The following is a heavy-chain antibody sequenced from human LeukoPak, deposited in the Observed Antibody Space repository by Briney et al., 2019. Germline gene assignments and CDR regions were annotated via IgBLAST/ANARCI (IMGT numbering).Heavy chain of an antibody. Sequence: GASVKVSCKASGYTFTGYYMHWVRQAPGQGLEWMGRINPNSGGTNYAQKFQGRVTMTRDTSISTAYMDLTRLRSDDTAVYYCARGTEYYFDYWGQGTLATVSS. CDR1: GYTFTGYY. V-gene: IGHV1-2*06. CDR3: ARGTEYYFDY. D-gene: IGHD1-1*01. J-gene: IGHJ4*02. CDR2: INPNSGGT.